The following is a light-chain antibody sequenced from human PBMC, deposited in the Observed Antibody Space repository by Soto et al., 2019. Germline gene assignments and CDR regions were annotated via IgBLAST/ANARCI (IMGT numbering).Light chain of an antibody. Sequence: QSALTQPASVSGSPGQSITIFCAGTMRDIGAYNLVSWYQQHPGRAPQLIIYEVRNRPSGSSLRFSGSKSGNTASLTISGLQAEDEADYYCSSFTSRSSLIFGGGTKLTVL. J-gene: IGLJ2*01. CDR2: EVR. CDR1: MRDIGAYNL. V-gene: IGLV2-14*01. CDR3: SSFTSRSSLI.